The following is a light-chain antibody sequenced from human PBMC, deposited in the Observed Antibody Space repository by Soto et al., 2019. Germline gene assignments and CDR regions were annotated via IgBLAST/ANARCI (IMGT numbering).Light chain of an antibody. Sequence: QSALTQPPSASGSPGQSVTISCTGTSSDVGGYNYVSWYQQHPGKAPKLMIFEVSRRPPGVHDRFSGSKSGNTASLTVSGLQAEDEADYYCSSYAGSNNLGVFGTGTKLTVL. V-gene: IGLV2-8*01. CDR3: SSYAGSNNLGV. CDR2: EVS. J-gene: IGLJ1*01. CDR1: SSDVGGYNY.